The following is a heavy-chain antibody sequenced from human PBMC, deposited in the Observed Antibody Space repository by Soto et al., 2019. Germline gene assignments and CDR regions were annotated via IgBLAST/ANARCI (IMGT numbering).Heavy chain of an antibody. CDR3: ARALTPTEY. D-gene: IGHD3-9*01. CDR2: IYYSVST. J-gene: IGHJ4*02. CDR1: YGSISSGGYY. Sequence: PSETLSLTCPVSYGSISSGGYYWSWIRQHPGKVLEWIGYIYYSVSTYYNPSLKSRVTISVDTSKNQFSLKLSSVTAADTAVYYCARALTPTEYWGQGTLVTVSS. V-gene: IGHV4-31*03.